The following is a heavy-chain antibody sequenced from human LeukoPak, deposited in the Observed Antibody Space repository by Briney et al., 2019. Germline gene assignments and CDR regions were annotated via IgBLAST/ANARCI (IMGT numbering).Heavy chain of an antibody. Sequence: ASVKVSCEASGYTFTGYYMHWVRQAPGQGLEWMGWINPNSGGTNYAQKFQGRVTMTRDTSISTAYMELSRLRSDDTAVYYCASYGYSSGWYYFDYWGQGTLVTVSS. CDR3: ASYGYSSGWYYFDY. CDR2: INPNSGGT. D-gene: IGHD6-19*01. CDR1: GYTFTGYY. J-gene: IGHJ4*02. V-gene: IGHV1-2*02.